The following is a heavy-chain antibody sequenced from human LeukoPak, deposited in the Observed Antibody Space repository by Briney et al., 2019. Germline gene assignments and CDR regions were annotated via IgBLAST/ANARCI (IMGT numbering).Heavy chain of an antibody. D-gene: IGHD2-21*02. Sequence: PSETLSLTCAVFGDSLSSNNWWSWVRQPPGKGLEWIGYIYYSGSTNYNPSLKSRVTISVDTSKNQFSLKLSSVTAADTAVYYCARYSYCGGDCYDAFDIWGQGTMVTVSS. V-gene: IGHV4-4*02. CDR1: GDSLSSNN. CDR3: ARYSYCGGDCYDAFDI. J-gene: IGHJ3*02. CDR2: IYYSGST.